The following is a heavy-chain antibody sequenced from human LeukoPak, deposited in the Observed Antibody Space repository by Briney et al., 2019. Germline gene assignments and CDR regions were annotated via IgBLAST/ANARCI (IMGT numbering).Heavy chain of an antibody. J-gene: IGHJ4*02. V-gene: IGHV3-21*01. CDR2: NSSSSSYI. CDR1: GFTFSSYS. D-gene: IGHD2-15*01. Sequence: PGGSLRLSCAASGFTFSSYSMNWVRQAPGKGLEWVSSNSSSSSYIYYADSVKGRFTISRDNAKNSLYLQMNSLRAEDTAVYYCARDLLGYCSGGSCYSGSSFDYWGQGTLVTVSS. CDR3: ARDLLGYCSGGSCYSGSSFDY.